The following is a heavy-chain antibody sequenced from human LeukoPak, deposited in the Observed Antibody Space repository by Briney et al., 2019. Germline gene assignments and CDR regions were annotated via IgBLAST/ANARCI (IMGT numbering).Heavy chain of an antibody. CDR3: ARDGIVGADSGDY. CDR2: ISSSSSYI. J-gene: IGHJ4*02. Sequence: GGSLRLSCAASGFNFSRNSMNWVRQAPGKGLEWVSSISSSSSYIYYADSVKGRFTISRDNAKNSLYLQMNSLRAEDTAVYYCARDGIVGADSGDYWGQGTLVTVSS. V-gene: IGHV3-21*01. D-gene: IGHD1-26*01. CDR1: GFNFSRNS.